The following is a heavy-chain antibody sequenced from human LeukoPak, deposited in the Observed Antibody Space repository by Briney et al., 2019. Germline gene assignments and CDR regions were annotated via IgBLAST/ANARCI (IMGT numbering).Heavy chain of an antibody. Sequence: PGGSLRLSCAASGFTFSSYAMSCVRQAPGKGLEWGSIISGSGDSTYYADSVKGRFTISRDNSKNTLYLQMNSLRAEDTAVYYCAKLDGSSWLYYFDYWGQGTLVTVSS. D-gene: IGHD6-13*01. V-gene: IGHV3-23*01. CDR3: AKLDGSSWLYYFDY. CDR2: ISGSGDST. J-gene: IGHJ4*02. CDR1: GFTFSSYA.